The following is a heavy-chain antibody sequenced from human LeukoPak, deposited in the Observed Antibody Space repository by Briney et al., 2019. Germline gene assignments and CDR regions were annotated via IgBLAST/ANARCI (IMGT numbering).Heavy chain of an antibody. CDR3: ARRSKGYGGYALDY. CDR2: IYTSGST. D-gene: IGHD5-12*01. J-gene: IGHJ4*02. V-gene: IGHV4-4*07. Sequence: PSETLSLTCTVSGGSISSYCWSWIRQPAGKGLEWIGRIYTSGSTNYNPSLKSRVTMSVDTSKDQFSLKLSSVTAADTAVYYCARRSKGYGGYALDYWGQGTLVTVSS. CDR1: GGSISSYC.